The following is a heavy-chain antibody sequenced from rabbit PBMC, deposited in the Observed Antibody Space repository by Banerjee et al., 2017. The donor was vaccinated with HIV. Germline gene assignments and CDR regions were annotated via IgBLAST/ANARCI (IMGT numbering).Heavy chain of an antibody. CDR2: IYAGSSGST. CDR1: GIDFSTYYY. Sequence: QQQLEESGGGLVKPGGTLTLTCKASGIDFSTYYYMCWVRQAPGKGLEWIACIYAGSSGSTYYASWAKGRFTISKTSSTTVTLQMTSLTAADTATYFCARTYANSDDYYGLWGPGTLVTVS. CDR3: ARTYANSDDYYGL. D-gene: IGHD1-1*01. J-gene: IGHJ4*01. V-gene: IGHV1S45*01.